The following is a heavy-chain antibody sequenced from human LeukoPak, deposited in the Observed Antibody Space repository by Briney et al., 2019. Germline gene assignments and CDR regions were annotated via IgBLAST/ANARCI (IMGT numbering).Heavy chain of an antibody. Sequence: GGSLRLSCAASGFTVSSNYMSWVRQAPGKGLEWVSVIYSGGSTYYADSVKGRFTISRDNAKNSLYLQMNSLRAEDTAVYYCARDPEITMVRGVAKNYYYGMDVWGQGTTVTVSS. CDR3: ARDPEITMVRGVAKNYYYGMDV. V-gene: IGHV3-66*01. D-gene: IGHD3-10*01. CDR1: GFTVSSNY. J-gene: IGHJ6*02. CDR2: IYSGGST.